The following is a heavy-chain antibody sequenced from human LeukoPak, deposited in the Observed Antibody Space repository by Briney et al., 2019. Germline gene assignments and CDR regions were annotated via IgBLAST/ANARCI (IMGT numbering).Heavy chain of an antibody. Sequence: GESLKISCKGSGYSFTSYWIGWVRQMPGKGLEWMGIIYPGDSDTRYSPSFQGQVTISADKSISTAYLQWSSLMSSDTAMYYCARNTYYYDSSGYYPPYYYGMDVWGQGTTVTVSS. CDR2: IYPGDSDT. V-gene: IGHV5-51*01. CDR1: GYSFTSYW. CDR3: ARNTYYYDSSGYYPPYYYGMDV. J-gene: IGHJ6*02. D-gene: IGHD3-22*01.